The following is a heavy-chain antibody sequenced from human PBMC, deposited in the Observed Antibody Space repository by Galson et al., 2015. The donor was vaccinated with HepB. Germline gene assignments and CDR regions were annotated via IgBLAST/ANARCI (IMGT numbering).Heavy chain of an antibody. V-gene: IGHV1-69*13. J-gene: IGHJ4*02. CDR1: GGTFSSYD. D-gene: IGHD6-13*01. Sequence: SVKVSCKASGGTFSSYDISWVRQAPGQGLEWMGGIIPIFGTANYAQKFQGRVTITADESTSTAYMELSSLRSEDTAVYYCARGMYSSSWFDYWGQGTLVTVSS. CDR3: ARGMYSSSWFDY. CDR2: IIPIFGTA.